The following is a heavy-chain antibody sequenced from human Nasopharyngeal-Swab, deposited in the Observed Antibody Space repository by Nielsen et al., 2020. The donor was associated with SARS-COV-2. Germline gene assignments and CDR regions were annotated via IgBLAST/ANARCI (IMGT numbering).Heavy chain of an antibody. CDR1: GGSISSYY. CDR2: IYYSGST. V-gene: IGHV4-59*01. J-gene: IGHJ4*02. D-gene: IGHD3-10*01. Sequence: SETLSLTCTVSGGSISSYYWSWIRQPTGKGLEWIGYIYYSGSTNYNPSLKSRVTISVDTSKNQFSLKLSSVTAADTAVYYCARGYGSGSSVYFDYWGQGTLVTVSS. CDR3: ARGYGSGSSVYFDY.